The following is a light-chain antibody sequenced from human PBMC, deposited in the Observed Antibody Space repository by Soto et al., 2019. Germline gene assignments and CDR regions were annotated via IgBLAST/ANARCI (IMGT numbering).Light chain of an antibody. Sequence: IQLTQSPSSLSAYVGDRVTISCRTSQGISSHLAWYQQKPGEAPKLLIYDASTLQSGVPSRFSGSGSGAAFTLTISSLQPEDCATYYCEQVSSYPLTFGGGTKVEI. CDR3: EQVSSYPLT. CDR2: DAS. V-gene: IGKV1-9*01. J-gene: IGKJ4*01. CDR1: QGISSH.